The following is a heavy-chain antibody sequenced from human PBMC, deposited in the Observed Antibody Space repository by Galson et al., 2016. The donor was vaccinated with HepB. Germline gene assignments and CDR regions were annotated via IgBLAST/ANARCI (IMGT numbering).Heavy chain of an antibody. D-gene: IGHD1-1*01. J-gene: IGHJ4*02. CDR2: MNPDSGNT. CDR1: GYTFTNND. V-gene: IGHV1-8*01. Sequence: SVKVSCKASGYTFTNNDINWIRQAPGHGLEWMGWMNPDSGNTGSAQRFQGRISMTRNTSISTAYMELSSLRSEDTAMYYCARGGNWRNYFDYWGQGALVTVSS. CDR3: ARGGNWRNYFDY.